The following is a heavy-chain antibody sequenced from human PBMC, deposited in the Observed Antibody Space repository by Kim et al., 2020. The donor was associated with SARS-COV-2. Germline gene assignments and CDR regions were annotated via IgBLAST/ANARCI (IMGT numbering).Heavy chain of an antibody. V-gene: IGHV3-53*01. J-gene: IGHJ6*02. CDR3: ARDYYGMDV. Sequence: GTTYYAGSVKGPFTISRDKSQNTLYLQMNSLRAEDTAVYYCARDYYGMDVWGQGTTVTVSS. CDR2: GTT.